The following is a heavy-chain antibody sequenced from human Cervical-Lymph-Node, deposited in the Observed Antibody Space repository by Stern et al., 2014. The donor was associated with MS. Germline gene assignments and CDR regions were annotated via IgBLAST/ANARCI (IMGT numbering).Heavy chain of an antibody. CDR1: GFTFDDYA. J-gene: IGHJ6*02. D-gene: IGHD6-19*01. CDR2: ISWNSKSV. CDR3: VKDKGSGWIIVPFYYGMDV. Sequence: EVQLVESGGGLVQPGGSLRLSCEGSGFTFDDYAMHWVRQTPGKGLEWVSGISWNSKSVRYADSLEGRFTISRDNAKNSLFLQMSSLRVDDTAKYYCVKDKGSGWIIVPFYYGMDVWGQGTTVTVSS. V-gene: IGHV3-9*01.